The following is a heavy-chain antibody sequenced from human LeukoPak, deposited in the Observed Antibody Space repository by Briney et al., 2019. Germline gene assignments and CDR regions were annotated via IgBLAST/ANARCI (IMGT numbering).Heavy chain of an antibody. CDR3: VRDGEGAAISVNYWFDP. CDR1: GYTFTSYD. V-gene: IGHV1-8*01. J-gene: IGHJ5*02. D-gene: IGHD2-2*02. Sequence: ASVKVSCKASGYTFTSYDINWVRQATGQGLEWMGWMNPNSGNTGYAQKFQGRVTMTRDTSISTAYMELRGLRSEDTAVYYCVRDGEGAAISVNYWFDPWGQGTLVTVSS. CDR2: MNPNSGNT.